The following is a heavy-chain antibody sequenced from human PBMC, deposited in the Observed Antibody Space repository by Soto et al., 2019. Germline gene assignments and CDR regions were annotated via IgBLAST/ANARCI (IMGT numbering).Heavy chain of an antibody. V-gene: IGHV4-34*01. Sequence: PSETLSLTCAVYGGSFSGYYWSWIRQPPGKGLEWSGEINHSGSTNYNPSLKSRVTISVDTSKNQFSLKLSSVTAADTAVYYCARGDSSGHDPASTLGYSGQGTLDTVSS. D-gene: IGHD3-22*01. J-gene: IGHJ4*02. CDR2: INHSGST. CDR1: GGSFSGYY. CDR3: ARGDSSGHDPASTLGY.